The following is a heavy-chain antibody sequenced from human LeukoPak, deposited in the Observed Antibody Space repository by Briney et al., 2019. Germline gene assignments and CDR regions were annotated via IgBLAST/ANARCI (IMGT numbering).Heavy chain of an antibody. CDR1: GYTFTNYA. CDR2: INAGNGNT. CDR3: ARDPLFTMVRGPYDY. J-gene: IGHJ4*02. Sequence: ASVKVSCKASGYTFTNYAIHWVRQAPGQRLEWMGWINAGNGNTKYSQKFQGRVTITRDTSASTAYMELSSLRSEDTAVYYCARDPLFTMVRGPYDYWGQGTLVTVSS. D-gene: IGHD3-10*01. V-gene: IGHV1-3*01.